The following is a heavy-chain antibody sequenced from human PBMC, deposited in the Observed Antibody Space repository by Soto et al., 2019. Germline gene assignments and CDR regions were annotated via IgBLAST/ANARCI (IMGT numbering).Heavy chain of an antibody. CDR2: IKTKSEGEAT. J-gene: IGHJ6*02. CDR1: DFTISNAW. CDR3: TTGSVEGV. V-gene: IGHV3-15*07. D-gene: IGHD2-15*01. Sequence: EVQLVESGGGLVKPGGSLRLSCAAYDFTISNAWMNWVRQAPGKGLEWVGRIKTKSEGEATDYAAPLKGRFTISRDNSKNTLFLQMNSLKTEDTAVYYCTTGSVEGVWGQGATVTVSS.